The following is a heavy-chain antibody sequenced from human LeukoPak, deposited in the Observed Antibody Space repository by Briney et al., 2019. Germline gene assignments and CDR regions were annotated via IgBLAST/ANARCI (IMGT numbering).Heavy chain of an antibody. CDR3: ASSGQVYYYYGMDV. CDR2: ISAYNGNT. CDR1: GYTFTSYG. Sequence: ASVKVSCKASGYTFTSYGISWVRQAPGQGLEWMGWISAYNGNTNYAQKLQGRVTMTTDTSTSTAYMELRSLRSDDTAVYYCASSGQVYYYYGMDVWGHGTTVTVSS. D-gene: IGHD3-3*01. V-gene: IGHV1-18*01. J-gene: IGHJ6*02.